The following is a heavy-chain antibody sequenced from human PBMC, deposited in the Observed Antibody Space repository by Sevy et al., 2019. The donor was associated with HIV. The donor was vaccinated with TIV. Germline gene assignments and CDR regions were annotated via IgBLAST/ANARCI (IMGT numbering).Heavy chain of an antibody. CDR2: ISFDATNK. CDR3: ALERLSSDVAAYFQN. Sequence: GGSLRLSCAASGFTFNRYSMHWVRQAPGKGLEWVATISFDATNKHYPDSVKGRFTISRDNFQNSLFLQMDSLRPEDTAVYYCALERLSSDVAAYFQNWGQGTLVTVSS. V-gene: IGHV3-30-3*01. CDR1: GFTFNRYS. D-gene: IGHD1-1*01. J-gene: IGHJ1*01.